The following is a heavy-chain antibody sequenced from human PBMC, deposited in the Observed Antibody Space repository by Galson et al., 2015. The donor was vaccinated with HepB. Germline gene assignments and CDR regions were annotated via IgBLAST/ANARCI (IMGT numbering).Heavy chain of an antibody. Sequence: SVKVSCKASGCSFTTYDINWVRQATGQGLEWMGWMSPDSGNTGYAQKFQGRVTMTRETSISTAYLELSSLTSEDTAVYYCAIQSDYWGQGTLVTVSS. CDR3: AIQSDY. CDR1: GCSFTTYD. J-gene: IGHJ4*02. V-gene: IGHV1-8*01. CDR2: MSPDSGNT.